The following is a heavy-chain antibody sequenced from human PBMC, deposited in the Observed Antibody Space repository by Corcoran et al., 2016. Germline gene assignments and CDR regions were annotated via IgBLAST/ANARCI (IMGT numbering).Heavy chain of an antibody. CDR2: IKQDGNEK. CDR3: GRGSSGRNVGFFDR. J-gene: IGHJ4*01. V-gene: IGHV3-7*04. D-gene: IGHD1-26*01. Sequence: EVQLVESGGDLVQPGESLRHSCAASGFTFNTYWMTWVRQAPGKGLDWVANIKQDGNEKYYVDSVKGRFTISRDNAKNSLYLQMNSLRAEVTAVYYCGRGSSGRNVGFFDRWGHGSWVTVSS. CDR1: GFTFNTYW.